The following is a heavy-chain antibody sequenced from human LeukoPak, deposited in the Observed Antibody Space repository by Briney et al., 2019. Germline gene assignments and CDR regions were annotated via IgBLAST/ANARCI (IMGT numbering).Heavy chain of an antibody. CDR3: AKCAAAPPYPDY. CDR2: ISGSGGST. Sequence: PGGSLRLSCAASGFTFSSYVMSWVRQAPGKGLEWVSGISGSGGSTNYADSVKGRFTISRDNSKNTLYLQMNSLRAEDTAVYYCAKCAAAPPYPDYWGQGTLVTVSS. CDR1: GFTFSSYV. J-gene: IGHJ4*02. D-gene: IGHD2-2*01. V-gene: IGHV3-23*01.